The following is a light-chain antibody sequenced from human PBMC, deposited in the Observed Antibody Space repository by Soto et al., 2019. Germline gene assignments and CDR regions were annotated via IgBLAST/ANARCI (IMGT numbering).Light chain of an antibody. CDR3: QQANSFTIT. J-gene: IGKJ4*01. CDR1: QGIRND. CDR2: AAS. Sequence: QCPSSLSASVGDRVTITSRASQGIRNDLGWYQKKPGKAPKLLIYAASSLQSGVPSRFSGSGSGTDFTLTISRLQPEDFATYYCQQANSFTITFGGGTKVDIK. V-gene: IGKV1-17*01.